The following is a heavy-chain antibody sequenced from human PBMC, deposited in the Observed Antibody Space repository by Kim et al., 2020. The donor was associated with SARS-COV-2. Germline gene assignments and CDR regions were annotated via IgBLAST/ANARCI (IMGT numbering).Heavy chain of an antibody. D-gene: IGHD5-12*01. V-gene: IGHV3-74*01. Sequence: GGSLRLSCAASGFTFSSYWMNWVRQAPGKGLVWVSRINSDGSVTNYADSVKGRFTISRDNAKNTLYLQMNSLRAEDTAVYYCARHNGGYGGCSDYWGQGSLVTVSS. CDR2: INSDGSVT. J-gene: IGHJ4*02. CDR1: GFTFSSYW. CDR3: ARHNGGYGGCSDY.